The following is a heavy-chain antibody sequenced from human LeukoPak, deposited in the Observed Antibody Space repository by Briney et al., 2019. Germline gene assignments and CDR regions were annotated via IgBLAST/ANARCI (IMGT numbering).Heavy chain of an antibody. J-gene: IGHJ4*02. D-gene: IGHD2-8*01. CDR3: ARIMVHGGGY. V-gene: IGHV1-69*13. CDR2: IIPIFGTA. CDR1: GGTFSSYA. Sequence: ASVKVSCKASGGTFSSYAISWVRQAPGQGLEWMGGIIPIFGTANYAQKFQGRVTITADESTGTAYMELSSLRSEDTAVYYCARIMVHGGGYWGQGTLVTVSS.